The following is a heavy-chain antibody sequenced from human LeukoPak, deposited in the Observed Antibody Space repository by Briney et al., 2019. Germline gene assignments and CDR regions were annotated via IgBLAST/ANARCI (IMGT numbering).Heavy chain of an antibody. J-gene: IGHJ4*02. D-gene: IGHD3-22*01. CDR1: GFTFSSYA. V-gene: IGHV3-23*01. CDR2: ISGSGGST. Sequence: GGSLRLSCAASGFTFSSYAMSWVRQAPGKGLEWVSAISGSGGSTYYADSVKGRFTISRDNSKNTLYLQMNSLRAEDTAVYYCARDGGYYYDSSGYYPLELWYWGQGTLVTVSS. CDR3: ARDGGYYYDSSGYYPLELWY.